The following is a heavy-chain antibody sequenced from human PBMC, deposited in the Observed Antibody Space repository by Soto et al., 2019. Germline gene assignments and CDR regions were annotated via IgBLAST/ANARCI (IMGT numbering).Heavy chain of an antibody. CDR2: MNPNSGNT. CDR3: ARGRGDDFWVGYYPSYYYGMEV. CDR1: GYTFTSYD. V-gene: IGHV1-8*01. J-gene: IGHJ6*02. Sequence: QVQLVQSGAEVKKPGASVKVSCKASGYTFTSYDINWVRQATGQGLEWMGWMNPNSGNTGYAQKVQGRVTMTRNTSVSTTYVELSGRRSEDTVVYYFARGRGDDFWVGYYPSYYYGMEVWGHGTTVTV. D-gene: IGHD3-3*01.